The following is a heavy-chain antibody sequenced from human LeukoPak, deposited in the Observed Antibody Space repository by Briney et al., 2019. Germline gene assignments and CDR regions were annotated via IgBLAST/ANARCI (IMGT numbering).Heavy chain of an antibody. J-gene: IGHJ6*03. CDR1: GFTFSSYA. D-gene: IGHD3-22*01. CDR3: ARDPGTYYYDRSGYAPSLYYYYMNV. Sequence: GGSLRLSCAASGFTFSSYAMHWVRRAPGKGLEWVAVISYDGSNKYDADSVKGRFTISRDNSKNTLYLQMNSLRAEDAAAYYCARDPGTYYYDRSGYAPSLYYYYMNVWGKGTTVTVSS. CDR2: ISYDGSNK. V-gene: IGHV3-30*04.